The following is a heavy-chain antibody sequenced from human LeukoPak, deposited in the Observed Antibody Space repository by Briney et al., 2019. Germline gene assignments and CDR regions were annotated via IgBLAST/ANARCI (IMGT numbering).Heavy chain of an antibody. Sequence: SQTLSLTCAISGDSVSSNSAAWNWLRQSPSRGLEWLGRTYYRSKWYSDYAVSVRGRISLNPDTSKNQFSLQLNSVTAADTAVYYCARTYYDFWSVHFDIWGQGTMVTVSS. CDR1: GDSVSSNSAA. J-gene: IGHJ3*02. CDR2: TYYRSKWYS. D-gene: IGHD3-3*01. CDR3: ARTYYDFWSVHFDI. V-gene: IGHV6-1*01.